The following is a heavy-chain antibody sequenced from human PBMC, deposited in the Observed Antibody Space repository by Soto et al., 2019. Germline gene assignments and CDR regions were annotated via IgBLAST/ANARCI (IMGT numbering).Heavy chain of an antibody. Sequence: SVKVSCQASGYAFANYGITWVGEARGQGFVWMGWISDYNGNTNYAQRLQVRVTMTTDTSTSTSYMELRSLRSDVTAVYCCARDLKVLVGATTVFGYWGQGTLVTVSS. CDR1: GYAFANYG. D-gene: IGHD1-26*01. V-gene: IGHV1-18*04. CDR3: ARDLKVLVGATTVFGY. CDR2: ISDYNGNT. J-gene: IGHJ4*02.